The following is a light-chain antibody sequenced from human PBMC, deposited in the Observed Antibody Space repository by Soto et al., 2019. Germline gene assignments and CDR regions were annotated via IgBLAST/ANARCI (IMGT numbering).Light chain of an antibody. CDR1: SSDVGGYNY. V-gene: IGLV2-14*01. J-gene: IGLJ2*01. CDR2: DVS. CDR3: SSYTSSSTSGV. Sequence: QSALTQPASVSGSPGQSITISCTGTSSDVGGYNYVSWYQQHPGKAPKLMIYDVSNRPSGVSNRFSGSKSGNTASLTISGLQVEYEADYYCSSYTSSSTSGVFGGGTKLTVL.